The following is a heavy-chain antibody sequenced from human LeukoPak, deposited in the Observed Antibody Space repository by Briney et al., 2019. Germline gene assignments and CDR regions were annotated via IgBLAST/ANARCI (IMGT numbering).Heavy chain of an antibody. J-gene: IGHJ4*02. D-gene: IGHD3-9*01. Sequence: SETLSLTCTVSGGSISSGGYYWSWIRQHPGKGLEWIGYIYYSGSTYYNPSLKSRVTISVGTSKNQFSLKLSSVAAADTAVYYCARYDILTGSFDYWGQGTLVTVSS. CDR3: ARYDILTGSFDY. CDR1: GGSISSGGYY. V-gene: IGHV4-31*03. CDR2: IYYSGST.